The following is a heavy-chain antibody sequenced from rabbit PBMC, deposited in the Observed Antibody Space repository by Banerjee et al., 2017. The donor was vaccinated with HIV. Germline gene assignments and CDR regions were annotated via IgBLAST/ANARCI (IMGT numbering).Heavy chain of an antibody. V-gene: IGHV1S7*01. D-gene: IGHD6-1*01. CDR2: IDPVFGIT. CDR3: ARGEHFSVGFSAFAIYLDL. Sequence: QLEESAGGLVQPGGSLKLSCKASGFTLSSYYMNWVRQAPGKGLEWIGYIDPVFGITYYANWVNGRFSISRENAQNTVFLQMTSLTAADTATYFCARGEHFSVGFSAFAIYLDLWGPGTLVTVS. J-gene: IGHJ4*01. CDR1: GFTLSSYY.